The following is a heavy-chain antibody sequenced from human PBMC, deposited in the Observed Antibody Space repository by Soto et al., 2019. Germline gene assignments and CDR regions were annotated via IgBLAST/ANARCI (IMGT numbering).Heavy chain of an antibody. D-gene: IGHD3-10*01. Sequence: QVQLVQSAAEVKKPGSSVKVSCKASGGTFSSYAISWVRQAPGQGLAWMGGIIPIFGTANYAQKFQGRVTITADESTSTAYMALSSLRSEDTAVYYGARLPYYYGSGSLNWFDPWGQGTLVSVSS. J-gene: IGHJ5*02. CDR2: IIPIFGTA. CDR3: ARLPYYYGSGSLNWFDP. CDR1: GGTFSSYA. V-gene: IGHV1-69*01.